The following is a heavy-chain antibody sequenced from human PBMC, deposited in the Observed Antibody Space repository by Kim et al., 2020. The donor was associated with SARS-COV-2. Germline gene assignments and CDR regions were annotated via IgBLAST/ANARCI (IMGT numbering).Heavy chain of an antibody. V-gene: IGHV4-59*01. D-gene: IGHD4-17*01. CDR3: ARSTVVTHAFDI. J-gene: IGHJ3*02. Sequence: NSNPPIKRRVTISVDTSKNQFSLKLGSVTAADTAVYYCARSTVVTHAFDIWGQGTMVTVSS.